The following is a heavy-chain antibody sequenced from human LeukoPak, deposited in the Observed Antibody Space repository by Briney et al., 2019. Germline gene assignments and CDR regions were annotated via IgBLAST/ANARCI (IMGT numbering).Heavy chain of an antibody. CDR1: GGSFSGYY. D-gene: IGHD5-18*01. CDR2: INHSGST. Sequence: PAETLSLTCAVYGGSFSGYYWSWIRQPPGKGLEWIGEINHSGSTNYNPSLKSRVTISVDTSKNQFSLKLSSVTAADTAVYYCARYGGYSYGLNDWGQGTLVTVSS. J-gene: IGHJ4*02. CDR3: ARYGGYSYGLND. V-gene: IGHV4-34*01.